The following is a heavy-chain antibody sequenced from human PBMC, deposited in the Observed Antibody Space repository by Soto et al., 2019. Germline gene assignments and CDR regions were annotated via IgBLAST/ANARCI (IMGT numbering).Heavy chain of an antibody. J-gene: IGHJ4*02. V-gene: IGHV3-30*18. CDR3: AKAHREVVPYYFDY. D-gene: IGHD2-2*01. CDR1: GFTFSSYG. CDR2: ISYDGSNK. Sequence: PGGSLRLSCAASGFTFSSYGMHWVRQAPGKGLEWVAVISYDGSNKYYADSVKGRFTISRDNSKNTLYLQMNSLRAEDTAVYYCAKAHREVVPYYFDYWGQGTLVTAPQ.